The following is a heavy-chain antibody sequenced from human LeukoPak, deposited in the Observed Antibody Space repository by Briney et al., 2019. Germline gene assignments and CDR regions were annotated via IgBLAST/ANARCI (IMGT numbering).Heavy chain of an antibody. V-gene: IGHV1-2*02. D-gene: IGHD3-22*01. CDR3: ARARITMIVVPKHYFDY. J-gene: IGHJ4*02. CDR2: INPNSGGT. Sequence: ASVKVSCKASGYTFTGYYMHWVRQAPGQGLEWMGWINPNSGGTNYAQKFQGRVTMTRDTSISTAYMELSRLRSDDTAVYYCARARITMIVVPKHYFDYWAREPWSPSPQ. CDR1: GYTFTGYY.